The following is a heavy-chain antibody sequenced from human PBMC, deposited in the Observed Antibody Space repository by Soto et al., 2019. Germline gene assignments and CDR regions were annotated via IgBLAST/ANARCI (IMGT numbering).Heavy chain of an antibody. CDR1: VFTVSSYA. Sequence: VQLLESGGGLVQPGGSLRLSCAASVFTVSSYAMSCVRQASGKRLEWVSVISVSGSTYSADSVKGRFTISRDSSKNTVSLQMKSLTAEDTAVYYCAISLRFTFSTVDYMDVWGRGTTVTVSS. J-gene: IGHJ6*03. V-gene: IGHV3-23*01. CDR3: AISLRFTFSTVDYMDV. CDR2: ISVSGST. D-gene: IGHD4-4*01.